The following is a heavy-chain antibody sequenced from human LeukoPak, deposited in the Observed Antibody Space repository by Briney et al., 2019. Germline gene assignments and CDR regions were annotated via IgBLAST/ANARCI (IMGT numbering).Heavy chain of an antibody. Sequence: ASVKVSCKASGYTFTSYDINWVRQATGQGLEWKGWMNPNSGNTGYAQKFQGRVTMTRNTSISTAYMELSSLRSEDTAVYYCARGLSKWELGYFDYWGQGTLVTVSS. CDR1: GYTFTSYD. V-gene: IGHV1-8*01. CDR3: ARGLSKWELGYFDY. J-gene: IGHJ4*02. CDR2: MNPNSGNT. D-gene: IGHD1-26*01.